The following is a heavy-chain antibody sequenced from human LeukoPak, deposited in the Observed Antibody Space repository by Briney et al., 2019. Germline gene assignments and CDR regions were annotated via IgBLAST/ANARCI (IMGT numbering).Heavy chain of an antibody. V-gene: IGHV4-4*07. Sequence: SETLSLTCTVSGGSISSYYWSWTRQPAGKGLEWIGRIYTSGSTNYNPSLKSRVTMSVDTSKNQFSLKLSSVTAADTAVYYCARVGLAAAGTPYYYYYYMDVWGKGTTVTVSS. CDR3: ARVGLAAAGTPYYYYYYMDV. J-gene: IGHJ6*03. D-gene: IGHD6-13*01. CDR2: IYTSGST. CDR1: GGSISSYY.